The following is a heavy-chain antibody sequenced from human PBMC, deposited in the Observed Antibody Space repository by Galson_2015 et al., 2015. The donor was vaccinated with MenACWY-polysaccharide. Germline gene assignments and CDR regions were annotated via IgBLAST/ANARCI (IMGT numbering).Heavy chain of an antibody. CDR2: ISGSGATT. CDR1: EFTFNRFV. V-gene: IGHV3-23*01. CDR3: AKDTWGNGLFNGVWHY. D-gene: IGHD3-16*01. Sequence: SLRLSCAASEFTFNRFVMSWVRQAPGKGLEWVASISGSGATTYYADSVKGRFTISRDNSKSTLFLQLNSLRAEDTAIYYCAKDTWGNGLFNGVWHYWGQGTLVTVSS. J-gene: IGHJ4*02.